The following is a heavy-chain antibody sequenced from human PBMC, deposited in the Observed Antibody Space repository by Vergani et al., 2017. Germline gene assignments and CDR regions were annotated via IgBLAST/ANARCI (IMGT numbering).Heavy chain of an antibody. J-gene: IGHJ6*03. D-gene: IGHD2-2*01. CDR2: ISSSSSYI. CDR1: GFTFSSYS. V-gene: IGHV3-21*01. Sequence: EVQLVESGGGLVKPGGSLRLSCVASGFTFSSYSMNWVRQAPGKGLEWVSSISSSSSYIYYADSVKGRFTISRDNAKNSLYLQMNSLRAADTAVYYCARDLLGYCSSTSCLGHYYYYMDVWGKGTTVTVSS. CDR3: ARDLLGYCSSTSCLGHYYYYMDV.